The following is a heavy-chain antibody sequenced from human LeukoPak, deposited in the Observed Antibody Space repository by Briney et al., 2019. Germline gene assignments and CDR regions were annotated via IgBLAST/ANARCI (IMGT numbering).Heavy chain of an antibody. V-gene: IGHV3-30-3*01. CDR1: GFTFSSYA. CDR2: ISYDGSNK. CDR3: ARDLDYDSSGYYSDY. Sequence: KAGGSLRLSCAASGFTFSSYAMHWVRQAPGKGLEWVAVISYDGSNKYYADSVKGRFTISRDNSKNTLYLQMNSLRAEDTAVYYCARDLDYDSSGYYSDYWGQGTLVTVSS. D-gene: IGHD3-22*01. J-gene: IGHJ4*02.